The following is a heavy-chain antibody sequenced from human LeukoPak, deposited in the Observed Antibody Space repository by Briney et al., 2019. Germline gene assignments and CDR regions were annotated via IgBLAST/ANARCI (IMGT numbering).Heavy chain of an antibody. Sequence: SETLSLTCTVSGGSISSGSYYWSWIRQPAGKGLEWIGRIYTSGSTNYNPSLKSRVTISVDTSKNQFSLKLSSVTAADTAVYYCARDRRDLGSGDFDYWGQGTLVTVSS. V-gene: IGHV4-61*02. J-gene: IGHJ4*02. CDR3: ARDRRDLGSGDFDY. D-gene: IGHD3-10*01. CDR2: IYTSGST. CDR1: GGSISSGSYY.